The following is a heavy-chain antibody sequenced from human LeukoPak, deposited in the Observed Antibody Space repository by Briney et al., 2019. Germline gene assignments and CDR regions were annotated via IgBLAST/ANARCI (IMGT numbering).Heavy chain of an antibody. D-gene: IGHD6-13*01. J-gene: IGHJ3*02. V-gene: IGHV3-9*01. CDR2: ISRNSGST. CDR1: GFTFDGYA. CDR3: AKGERQLVWNAFDI. Sequence: GGSLRLSCAASGFTFDGYAMHWVRQAPGKGLEWVAGISRNSGSTGYADSVKGRFTISRDNAKNSLYLQMNSLRAEDTALYYCAKGERQLVWNAFDIWGEGTMVTVSS.